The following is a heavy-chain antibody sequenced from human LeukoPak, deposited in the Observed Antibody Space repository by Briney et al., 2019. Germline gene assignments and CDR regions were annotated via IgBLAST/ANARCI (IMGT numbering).Heavy chain of an antibody. CDR1: GFTFSSFS. D-gene: IGHD2-8*01. Sequence: GGSLRLSCAASGFTFSSFSMSWVRQAPGKGLECVSVISGSGGSTSHADSVKGRFTISRDNSKNTLYLQMNSLRAEDTAVYYCARDQPPGVPNWFDPWGQGTLVTVPS. CDR3: ARDQPPGVPNWFDP. J-gene: IGHJ5*02. CDR2: ISGSGGST. V-gene: IGHV3-23*01.